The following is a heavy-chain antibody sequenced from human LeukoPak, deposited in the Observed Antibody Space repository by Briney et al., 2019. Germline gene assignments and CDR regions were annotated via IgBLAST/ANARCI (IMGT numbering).Heavy chain of an antibody. D-gene: IGHD1-20*01. CDR2: INPNSGGT. CDR1: GYTFSGYY. CDR3: ATYKNNSYLFDY. J-gene: IGHJ4*02. Sequence: ASVKVSCKASGYTFSGYYMHWVRQAPGQGLEWMGWINPNSGGTSYAQKFQDRVTVTRDTSINTVYMELSRLRSDDTAVYYCATYKNNSYLFDYWGQGALVTVSS. V-gene: IGHV1-2*02.